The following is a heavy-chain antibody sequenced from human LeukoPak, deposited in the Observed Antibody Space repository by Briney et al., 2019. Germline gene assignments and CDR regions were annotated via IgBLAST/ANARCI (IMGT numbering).Heavy chain of an antibody. J-gene: IGHJ4*02. CDR2: IIPILGIA. Sequence: ASVKVSCKASGGTFSSYAISWVRQAPGQGLEWMGRIIPILGIANYAQKFQGRVTITADKSTSTAYMELSSLRSEDTAVYYCARAEGSDSSGYYDYWGQGTLVTVSS. CDR3: ARAEGSDSSGYYDY. D-gene: IGHD3-22*01. V-gene: IGHV1-69*04. CDR1: GGTFSSYA.